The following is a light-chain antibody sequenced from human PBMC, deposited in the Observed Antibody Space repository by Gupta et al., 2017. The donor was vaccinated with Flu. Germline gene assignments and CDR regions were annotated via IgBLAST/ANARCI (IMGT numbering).Light chain of an antibody. Sequence: SALTQPASVSGSPGPSITISCTGTTSDVGSYNFVSWYQQHPGKAPKSMIYEVSKRPSGVSNRFSGSKSGNTASLTISGLQAEDEADYYCGSYANTNTLVFGGGTKLTVL. V-gene: IGLV2-23*02. CDR2: EVS. CDR3: GSYANTNTLV. J-gene: IGLJ3*02. CDR1: TSDVGSYNF.